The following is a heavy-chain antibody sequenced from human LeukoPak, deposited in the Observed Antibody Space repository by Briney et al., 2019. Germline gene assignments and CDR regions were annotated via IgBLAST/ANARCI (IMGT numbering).Heavy chain of an antibody. CDR1: GGSISSGGYS. V-gene: IGHV4-30-4*07. D-gene: IGHD6-13*01. J-gene: IGHJ6*03. CDR2: IYYSGTT. CDR3: ARGSSSWLDYYIDV. Sequence: SQTLSLTCAVSGGSISSGGYSWTWIRQPTGKGLECIGHIYYSGTTYYNPSLKSRVTISLDTSKNQFSLRLTSVTAADTAVYYCARGSSSWLDYYIDVWAKGTTVTVSS.